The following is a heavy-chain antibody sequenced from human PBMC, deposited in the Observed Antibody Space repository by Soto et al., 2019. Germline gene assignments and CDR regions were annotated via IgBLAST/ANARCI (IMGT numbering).Heavy chain of an antibody. V-gene: IGHV4-59*01. CDR3: ARHMAPGGSGNFDS. Sequence: QVQLQEAGPGLVKPSETLSLTCTVSGGAITSFYWDWLRQSPGKGLEWIGYIYFTGSANYNPSLTSRVTISMDSSKRQFSLKLRSVTAADTAVYFCARHMAPGGSGNFDSWGQGTLVTVSS. CDR2: IYFTGSA. D-gene: IGHD3-10*01. CDR1: GGAITSFY. J-gene: IGHJ4*02.